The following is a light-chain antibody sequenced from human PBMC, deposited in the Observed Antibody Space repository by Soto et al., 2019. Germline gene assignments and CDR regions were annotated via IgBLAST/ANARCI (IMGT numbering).Light chain of an antibody. CDR1: QSVSSNY. Sequence: ENVLTLSLCIVSLSHGDGATLSCRASQSVSSNYLAWYQQNPGQAPRLLIYGTSTRASGIPDRFSGSGSETHFTLTISSLQPEDFATYSCQQSYSTTWTFGQGTKVDIK. CDR3: QQSYSTTWT. J-gene: IGKJ1*01. CDR2: GTS. V-gene: IGKV3-20*01.